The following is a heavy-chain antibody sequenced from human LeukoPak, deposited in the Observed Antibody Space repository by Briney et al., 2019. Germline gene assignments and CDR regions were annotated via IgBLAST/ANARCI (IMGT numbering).Heavy chain of an antibody. Sequence: PGGSLRLSCAASGFTFSSYSMNWVRQAPGKGLEWVSSISSSSSYIYYADSVKGRITISRDNAKNSQYLQMNSLRAEDPAVYYSAREGSGSYLDYWGQGTLVTVSS. D-gene: IGHD1-26*01. CDR3: AREGSGSYLDY. CDR2: ISSSSSYI. J-gene: IGHJ4*02. V-gene: IGHV3-21*01. CDR1: GFTFSSYS.